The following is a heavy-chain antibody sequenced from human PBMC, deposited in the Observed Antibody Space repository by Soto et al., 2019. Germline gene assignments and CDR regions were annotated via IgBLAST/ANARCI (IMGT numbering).Heavy chain of an antibody. D-gene: IGHD3-10*01. J-gene: IGHJ4*02. CDR2: ISGSDGST. CDR1: GFTFSSYA. Sequence: GGSLRLSCAASGFTFSSYAMSWVRQAPGKGLEWVSAISGSDGSTYYADSVKGRFTISRDNSKNTLYLQMNSLRAEDTAVYYCAKSEWFGEFPNDYWGQGTLVTVSS. V-gene: IGHV3-23*01. CDR3: AKSEWFGEFPNDY.